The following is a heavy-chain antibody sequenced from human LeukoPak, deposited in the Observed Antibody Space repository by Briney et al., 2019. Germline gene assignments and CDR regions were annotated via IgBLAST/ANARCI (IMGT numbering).Heavy chain of an antibody. D-gene: IGHD1-26*01. CDR1: GCSISSYY. J-gene: IGHJ6*03. V-gene: IGHV4-59*01. CDR3: HGSRRTVYYYMDV. Sequence: SETLSLTCTVSGCSISSYYWSWIRQPPGKGLEWIGYIYYSGSTNYNPSLKSRVTISVDTSKNQFSLKLSSVTAADTAVYYCHGSRRTVYYYMDVWGKGTTVTVSS. CDR2: IYYSGST.